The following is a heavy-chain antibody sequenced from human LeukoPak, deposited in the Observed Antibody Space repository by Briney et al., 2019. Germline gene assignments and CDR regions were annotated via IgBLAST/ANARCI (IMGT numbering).Heavy chain of an antibody. D-gene: IGHD2-21*01. CDR3: ARDPAYGALDI. J-gene: IGHJ3*02. CDR2: INPDGSQG. CDR1: GFTFSNSY. Sequence: GGSLRLSCKASGFTFSNSYMSWVRQAPGKGLEWVAIINPDGSQGSYVDSVKGRFAISRDNALNSLFLHMNSLSAEDTAVYYCARDPAYGALDIWGQGTTVTVSS. V-gene: IGHV3-7*01.